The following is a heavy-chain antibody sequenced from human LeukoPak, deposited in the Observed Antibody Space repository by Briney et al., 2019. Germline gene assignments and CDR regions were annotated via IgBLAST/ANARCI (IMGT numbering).Heavy chain of an antibody. CDR1: GGSISSGSYY. Sequence: PSQTLSLTCTVSGGSISSGSYYWSWIRQPAGKGLEWIGRIYTSGSTNYNPSLKSRVTISVDTSKNQFSLKLSSVTAADTAVYYCARHANPVIDYGYFDYWGQGTLVTVSS. CDR2: IYTSGST. J-gene: IGHJ4*02. CDR3: ARHANPVIDYGYFDY. V-gene: IGHV4-61*02. D-gene: IGHD4-17*01.